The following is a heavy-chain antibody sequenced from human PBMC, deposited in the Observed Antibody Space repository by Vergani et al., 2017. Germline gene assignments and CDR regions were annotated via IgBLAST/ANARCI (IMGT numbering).Heavy chain of an antibody. CDR3: ARDTDYYDSSGYPDEPDGAFDI. J-gene: IGHJ3*02. CDR1: GGTFSSYA. CDR2: IIPIFGTA. D-gene: IGHD3-22*01. Sequence: QVQLVQSGAEVKKPGSSVKVSCKASGGTFSSYAISWVRQAPGQGLEWMGGIIPIFGTANYAQKFQGRVTCTADESTSTAYMELSSLRSEDTAVYYCARDTDYYDSSGYPDEPDGAFDIWGQGTMVTVSS. V-gene: IGHV1-69*01.